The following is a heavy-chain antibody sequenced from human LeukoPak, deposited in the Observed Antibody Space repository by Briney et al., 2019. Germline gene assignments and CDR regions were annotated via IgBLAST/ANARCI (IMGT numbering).Heavy chain of an antibody. CDR2: IYSGGST. V-gene: IGHV3-53*01. CDR3: ARVGYYYGSGSQRDGFDM. J-gene: IGHJ3*02. Sequence: GGSLRLSCAASGFTVSSNDMSWVRQAPGKGLECISVIYSGGSTDYADSVKGRLTISRDNSKNTLYLQMNSLRAEDTAVYYCARVGYYYGSGSQRDGFDMWGQGTMVTVSS. CDR1: GFTVSSND. D-gene: IGHD3-10*01.